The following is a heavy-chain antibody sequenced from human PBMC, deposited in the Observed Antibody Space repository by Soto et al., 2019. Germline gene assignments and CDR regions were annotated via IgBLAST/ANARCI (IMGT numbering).Heavy chain of an antibody. J-gene: IGHJ4*02. CDR3: AALIAAAGTGY. Sequence: SVKVSCKASGYSYTSYYMHWVRQARGQGLEWIGWIIVGSGNTNYAQKFQERVTITRDMSTSTAYMELSSLRSEDTAVYYCAALIAAAGTGYWGQGTLVTVSS. D-gene: IGHD6-13*01. V-gene: IGHV1-58*02. CDR2: IIVGSGNT. CDR1: GYSYTSYY.